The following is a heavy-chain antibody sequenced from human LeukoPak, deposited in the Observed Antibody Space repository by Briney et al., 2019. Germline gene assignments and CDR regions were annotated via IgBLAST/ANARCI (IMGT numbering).Heavy chain of an antibody. V-gene: IGHV4-59*08. Sequence: SETLSLTCTVSGGSISNYYWSWIRKPPGKGLEWIGYVDDTGSTNYNPSLKTRVSILEDTTNNQFSLNLSSVTAADTAVYYCARHLKIVVSGTVAFDIWGQGTMVTVSS. J-gene: IGHJ3*02. D-gene: IGHD3-22*01. CDR1: GGSISNYY. CDR2: VDDTGST. CDR3: ARHLKIVVSGTVAFDI.